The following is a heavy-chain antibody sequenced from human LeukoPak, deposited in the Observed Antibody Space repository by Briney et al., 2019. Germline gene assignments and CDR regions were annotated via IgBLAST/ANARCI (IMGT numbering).Heavy chain of an antibody. V-gene: IGHV3-7*01. CDR2: IKQDGSEK. CDR1: GFTFSSYW. CDR3: AKGGRGNGEVY. J-gene: IGHJ4*02. Sequence: GGSLRLSCAVSGFTFSSYWMNWVRQAPGKGLEWVANIKQDGSEKNYVDSVKGQFTISRDNAKSSLFLQMNDLRAEDTAVYYCAKGGRGNGEVYWGQGTLVTVSS. D-gene: IGHD2-8*01.